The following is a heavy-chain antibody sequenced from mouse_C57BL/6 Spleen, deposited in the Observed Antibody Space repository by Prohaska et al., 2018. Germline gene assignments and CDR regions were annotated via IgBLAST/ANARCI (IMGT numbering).Heavy chain of an antibody. V-gene: IGHV11-2*01. CDR2: INSDGSAI. CDR1: GFTFSGFW. J-gene: IGHJ1*03. D-gene: IGHD2-1*01. CDR3: MRYGNYWYFDV. Sequence: EVQLLETGGGLVQPGGSRGLSCEGSGFTFSGFWMSWVRQTPGKTLEWIGDINSDGSAINYAPSIKDRFTIFRDNDKSTLYLQMSNVRSEDTATYFCMRYGNYWYFDVLGTGTTVTVSS.